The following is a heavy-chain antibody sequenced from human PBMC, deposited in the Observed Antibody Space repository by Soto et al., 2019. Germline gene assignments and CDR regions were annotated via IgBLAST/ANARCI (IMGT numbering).Heavy chain of an antibody. J-gene: IGHJ5*01. CDR3: ARHGHSSSWLDS. V-gene: IGHV4-61*01. D-gene: IGHD6-13*01. CDR1: GDSVSSGTYY. Sequence: SETLSLTCTVSGDSVSSGTYYWSWIRQPPGKGLEWIGYIYFTGATNHNPSLQSRVTMSRDTSKNQFSLRLNSVTAADTAVYYCARHGHSSSWLDSWGQGALVTVSS. CDR2: IYFTGAT.